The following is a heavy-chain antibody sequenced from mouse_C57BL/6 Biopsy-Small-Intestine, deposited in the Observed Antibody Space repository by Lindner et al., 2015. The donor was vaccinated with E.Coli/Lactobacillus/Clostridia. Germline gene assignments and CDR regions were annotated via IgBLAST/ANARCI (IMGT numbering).Heavy chain of an antibody. Sequence: EVQLQESGPELVKPGASVEMSCKASGYTFTDYNMHWVKQSHGKSLEWIGYITPNNGGTSYNQKFKGKATLTVNKSSSTAYMELCSLTSEDSAVYYCASYYYGRDYWGQGTSVTVSS. CDR1: GYTFTDYN. CDR2: ITPNNGGT. V-gene: IGHV1-22*01. CDR3: ASYYYGRDY. J-gene: IGHJ4*01.